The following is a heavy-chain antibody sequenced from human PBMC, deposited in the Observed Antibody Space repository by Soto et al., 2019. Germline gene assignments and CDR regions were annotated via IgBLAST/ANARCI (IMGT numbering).Heavy chain of an antibody. CDR3: AREGVAPYYYYGMDV. V-gene: IGHV1-18*01. CDR2: ISTYNGHT. CDR1: GYTFTRSG. Sequence: QVQLVQSGAEVKKPGASVKVSCMASGYTFTRSGISWVRQAPGQGLEWMGWISTYNGHTNYAQTFQGRVTMTTDTTTRRVYMELRSLRSDDTAVYYCAREGVAPYYYYGMDVWGQGTPVTVSS. J-gene: IGHJ6*02. D-gene: IGHD5-12*01.